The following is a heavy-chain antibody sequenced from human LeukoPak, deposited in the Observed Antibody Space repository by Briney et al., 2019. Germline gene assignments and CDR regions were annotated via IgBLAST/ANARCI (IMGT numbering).Heavy chain of an antibody. CDR3: ARQAAYGGRDY. J-gene: IGHJ4*02. D-gene: IGHD4-23*01. CDR2: IYYDGST. V-gene: IGHV4-38-2*01. Sequence: SGTLSLTCAVSGYSISSGYYWGWIRQPPGKGLESIGSIYYDGSTYYNPSLNSRVTISIDTSNNQLSLNLSSVSAADTAVYYCARQAAYGGRDYWGQGTLVIVSS. CDR1: GYSISSGYY.